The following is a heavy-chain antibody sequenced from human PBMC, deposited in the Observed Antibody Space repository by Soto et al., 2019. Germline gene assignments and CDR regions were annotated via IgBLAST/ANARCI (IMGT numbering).Heavy chain of an antibody. V-gene: IGHV4-59*01. CDR1: GDSISSYF. CDR2: VYSTEIT. J-gene: IGHJ5*02. Sequence: PSETLSLTCTVSGDSISSYFWSWIRQPPGKGLEWIGYVYSTEITNYNPSLKSRVAMSIDTSKNQFSLKVRSVTAADTAVYYCARGSEAWFDPSGQGTLVTVSS. CDR3: ARGSEAWFDP.